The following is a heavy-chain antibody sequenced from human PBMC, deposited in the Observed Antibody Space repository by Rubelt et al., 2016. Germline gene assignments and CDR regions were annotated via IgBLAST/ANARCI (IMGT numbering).Heavy chain of an antibody. Sequence: WVSAISGSGGSTYYADSVKGRFTISRDNSKNTLYLQMNSLRAEDTAVYYCAKGGDGYTPGYYYYYGMDVWGQGTTVTVSS. V-gene: IGHV3-23*01. J-gene: IGHJ6*02. CDR2: ISGSGGST. CDR3: AKGGDGYTPGYYYYYGMDV. D-gene: IGHD5-24*01.